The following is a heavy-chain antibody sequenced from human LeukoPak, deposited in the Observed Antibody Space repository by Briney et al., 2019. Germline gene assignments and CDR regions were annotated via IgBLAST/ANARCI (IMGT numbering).Heavy chain of an antibody. CDR2: IYYSGNT. J-gene: IGHJ5*02. D-gene: IGHD3-3*01. V-gene: IGHV4-59*12. CDR3: ARVGWSGYPPPTYNWFDL. Sequence: PSETLSLTCTVSGDSISSYYWSWIRQPPGKGLEWIGYIYYSGNTNYNPSLKGRVTISVDRSKNQFSLKLSSVTAADTAVYYCARVGWSGYPPPTYNWFDLWGQGTLVTVSS. CDR1: GDSISSYY.